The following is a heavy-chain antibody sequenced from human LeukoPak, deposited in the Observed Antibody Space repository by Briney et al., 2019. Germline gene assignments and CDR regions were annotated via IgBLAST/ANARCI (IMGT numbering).Heavy chain of an antibody. Sequence: GGSLRLSCAASGFTFSSYWMNWVRQAPGKGLVWVSRIASDGSSTTYADSVKGRFSISRDNAKNTLYLQMNSLRVEGTAVYYCARGRPHGNDYWGQGTLVTVSS. CDR1: GFTFSSYW. V-gene: IGHV3-74*01. CDR2: IASDGSST. CDR3: ARGRPHGNDY. J-gene: IGHJ4*02. D-gene: IGHD4-23*01.